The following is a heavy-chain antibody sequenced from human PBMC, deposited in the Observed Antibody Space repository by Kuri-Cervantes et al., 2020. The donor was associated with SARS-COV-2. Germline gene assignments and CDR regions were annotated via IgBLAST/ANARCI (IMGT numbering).Heavy chain of an antibody. V-gene: IGHV3-30*02. Sequence: GESLKISCAASGLTISNYGMHWVRQAPGKGLEWVAFIRYDGSKKDYVDSVKGRFTISRDNSKNTLYLQINSLRDDDTAVYYCARDCSGTDCYIIIYAMSDWGQGTLVTVSS. CDR3: ARDCSGTDCYIIIYAMSD. D-gene: IGHD2-2*01. J-gene: IGHJ4*02. CDR2: IRYDGSKK. CDR1: GLTISNYG.